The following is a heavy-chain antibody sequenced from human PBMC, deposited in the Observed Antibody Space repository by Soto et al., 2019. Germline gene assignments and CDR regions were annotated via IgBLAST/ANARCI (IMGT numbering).Heavy chain of an antibody. D-gene: IGHD3-9*01. CDR3: ARHPGYYDILTGYTTYYFDY. V-gene: IGHV4-59*08. CDR2: IYYRGNT. Sequence: SETLSLTCTVSGGSIGTYYWSWIRQPPGKGLEWIGYIYYRGNTDYNPSLKSRVTISLDTPKSQFSLKLSSVTAADTAVYYCARHPGYYDILTGYTTYYFDYWGQGILVT. CDR1: GGSIGTYY. J-gene: IGHJ4*02.